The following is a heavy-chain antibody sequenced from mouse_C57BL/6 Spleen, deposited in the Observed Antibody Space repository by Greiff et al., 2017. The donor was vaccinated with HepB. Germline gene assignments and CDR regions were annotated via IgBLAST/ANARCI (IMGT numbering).Heavy chain of an antibody. D-gene: IGHD1-1*01. CDR1: GYTFTSYW. V-gene: IGHV1-52*01. CDR3: ARGGYGSSFLDY. J-gene: IGHJ2*01. CDR2: IDPSDSET. Sequence: QVQLQQSGAELVRPGSSVKLSCKASGYTFTSYWMHWVKQRPIQGLEWIGNIDPSDSETHYNQKFKDKATLTVDKSSSTAYMQLSSLTSEDSAVYYCARGGYGSSFLDYWGQGTTLTVSS.